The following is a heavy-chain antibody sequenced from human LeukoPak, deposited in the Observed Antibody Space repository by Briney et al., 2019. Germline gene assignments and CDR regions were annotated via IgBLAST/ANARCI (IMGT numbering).Heavy chain of an antibody. V-gene: IGHV2-70*11. Sequence: SGPALVKPTQTLTLTCTFSGFSLSTGEMSVTWVRQPPEKALEWLARIDWDDDKYYSTSLKTRLTISKDTSKNQVVLTMTNMDPVDTATYYCARRLYGSGSSNAFDIWGQGTMVTVSS. D-gene: IGHD3-10*01. J-gene: IGHJ3*02. CDR2: IDWDDDK. CDR3: ARRLYGSGSSNAFDI. CDR1: GFSLSTGEMS.